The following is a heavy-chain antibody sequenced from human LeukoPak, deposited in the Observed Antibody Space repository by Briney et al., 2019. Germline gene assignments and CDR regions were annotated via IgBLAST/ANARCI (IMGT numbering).Heavy chain of an antibody. CDR3: ARDYYDYVWGSYRYTFDY. CDR2: IKQDGSEK. Sequence: GGSLRLSCAASGFTFSSYWMSWVRQAPGKGLEWVANIKQDGSEKYYVDSVKGRFTISSDNAKNSLYLQMNSLRAEDTAVYYCARDYYDYVWGSYRYTFDYWGQGTLVTVSS. CDR1: GFTFSSYW. J-gene: IGHJ4*02. D-gene: IGHD3-16*02. V-gene: IGHV3-7*01.